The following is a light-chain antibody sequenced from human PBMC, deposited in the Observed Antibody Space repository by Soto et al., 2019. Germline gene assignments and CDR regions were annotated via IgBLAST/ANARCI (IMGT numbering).Light chain of an antibody. J-gene: IGKJ1*01. Sequence: DIEMTQSPSSLSASVGDRVTITCRASQSISSYVNWYQQKPGNAPNLLIYAASTLHSGVPSRFSAYGSETDFTLTISNLQAEDFATYYCQQSYTTPRTFGQGTKVEVK. CDR3: QQSYTTPRT. CDR2: AAS. V-gene: IGKV1-39*01. CDR1: QSISSY.